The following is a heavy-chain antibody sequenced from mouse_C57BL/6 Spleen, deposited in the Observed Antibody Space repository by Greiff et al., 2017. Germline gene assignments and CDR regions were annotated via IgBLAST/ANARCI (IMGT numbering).Heavy chain of an antibody. CDR2: IDPENGDT. CDR1: GFNIKDDY. J-gene: IGHJ2*01. CDR3: TTSGSSY. Sequence: EVQLQQSGAELVRPGASVKLSCTASGFNIKDDYMHWVKQRPEQGLEWIGWIDPENGDTEYASKFQGKATITADTSSNTAYLQLSSLTSEDTAVYYGTTSGSSYWGQGTTLTVSS. V-gene: IGHV14-4*01. D-gene: IGHD1-1*01.